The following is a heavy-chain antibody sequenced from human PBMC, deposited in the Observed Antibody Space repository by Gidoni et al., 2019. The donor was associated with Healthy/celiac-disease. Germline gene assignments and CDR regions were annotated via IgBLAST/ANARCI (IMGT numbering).Heavy chain of an antibody. CDR3: AREGYSSGWKRGYYFDY. J-gene: IGHJ4*02. Sequence: EVQLVETGGGLIQPGGSLRLSCAASGFTVSSHYMSWVRQAPGKGLEWVSVIYSGGSTYYADSVKGRFTISRDNSKNTLYLQMNSLRAEDTAVYYCAREGYSSGWKRGYYFDYWGQGTLVTVSS. CDR1: GFTVSSHY. V-gene: IGHV3-53*02. D-gene: IGHD6-19*01. CDR2: IYSGGST.